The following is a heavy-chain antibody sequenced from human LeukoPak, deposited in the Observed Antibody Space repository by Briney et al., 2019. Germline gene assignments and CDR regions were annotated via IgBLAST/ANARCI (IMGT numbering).Heavy chain of an antibody. D-gene: IGHD3-9*01. J-gene: IGHJ4*02. CDR1: GYTFTSYA. CDR2: INTNTGNP. CDR3: ARGEGGYDILTGYNDY. Sequence: APVKVSCKASGYTFTSYAMNWVRQAPGQGLEWMGWINTNTGNPTYAQGFTGRFVFSLDTSVSTAYLQISSLKAEDTAVYYCARGEGGYDILTGYNDYWGQGTLVTVSS. V-gene: IGHV7-4-1*02.